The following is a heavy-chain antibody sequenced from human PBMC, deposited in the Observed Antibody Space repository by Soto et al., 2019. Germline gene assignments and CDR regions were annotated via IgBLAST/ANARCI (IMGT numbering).Heavy chain of an antibody. V-gene: IGHV4-59*01. Sequence: PSETLSLTCTVSGGSINYSYWTWIRQPPGKGLEWIGYISYTGSANYNASLKSRLTISVDTSKNQFSLKLSSVTAADTALYYCARVNYGDYYYGMDVWGQGTTVTVPS. CDR1: GGSINYSY. J-gene: IGHJ6*02. CDR2: ISYTGSA. D-gene: IGHD4-17*01. CDR3: ARVNYGDYYYGMDV.